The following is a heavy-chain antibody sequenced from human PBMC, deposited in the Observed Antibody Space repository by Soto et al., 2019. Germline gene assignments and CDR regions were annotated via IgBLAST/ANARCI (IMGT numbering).Heavy chain of an antibody. J-gene: IGHJ4*02. CDR1: GFIFSNNG. Sequence: PGGSLRLSCVGSGFIFSNNGMHWVRQTPGKGLEWVAFMSYDGSDTFYADSVKGRFTISRDNSKNTLFLHMSNLRAEDTAMYYCARHGIRTMIVVAPDYWGQGTLVTVSS. CDR2: MSYDGSDT. V-gene: IGHV3-30*03. CDR3: ARHGIRTMIVVAPDY. D-gene: IGHD3-22*01.